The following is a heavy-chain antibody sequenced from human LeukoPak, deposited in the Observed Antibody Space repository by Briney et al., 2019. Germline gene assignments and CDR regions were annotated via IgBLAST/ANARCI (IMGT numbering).Heavy chain of an antibody. V-gene: IGHV3-30*02. CDR1: GFTFSSYG. D-gene: IGHD6-19*01. J-gene: IGHJ4*02. CDR3: AKEVEVAGTKYYFDY. CDR2: IRYDGSNK. Sequence: GGSLRLSCAASGFTFSSYGMHWVRQAPGKGLEWVAFIRYDGSNKYYADSVKGRFTISRDDSKNTLYLQMNSLRAEDTAVYYCAKEVEVAGTKYYFDYWGQGTLVTVSS.